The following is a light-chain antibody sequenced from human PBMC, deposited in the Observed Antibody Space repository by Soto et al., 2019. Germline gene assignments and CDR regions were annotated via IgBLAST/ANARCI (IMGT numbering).Light chain of an antibody. Sequence: QSALTQPSSASGSPGQSVTISCTGTSSDVGGYNYVSWYQQHPGKAPKLMIYEVSNRPSGVPDRFSGSKSGNTASLTVSGLQAEDEADYYCSSYAGSPVVFGGGTKVTVL. CDR1: SSDVGGYNY. CDR2: EVS. V-gene: IGLV2-8*01. J-gene: IGLJ2*01. CDR3: SSYAGSPVV.